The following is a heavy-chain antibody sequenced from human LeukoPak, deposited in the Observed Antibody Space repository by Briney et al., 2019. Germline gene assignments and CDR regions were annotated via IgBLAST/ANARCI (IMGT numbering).Heavy chain of an antibody. CDR1: GFTFSSYW. J-gene: IGHJ6*02. D-gene: IGHD3-3*01. CDR2: IKQDGSEK. Sequence: GESLRLSCAASGFTFSSYWMSWVRQAPGKGLEWVANIKQDGSEKYYVDSVKGRFTISRDNAKNSLYLQMNSLRAEDTAVYYCARXRAXYDFWSGYLGVWGQGTTVTVSS. V-gene: IGHV3-7*01. CDR3: ARXRAXYDFWSGYLGV.